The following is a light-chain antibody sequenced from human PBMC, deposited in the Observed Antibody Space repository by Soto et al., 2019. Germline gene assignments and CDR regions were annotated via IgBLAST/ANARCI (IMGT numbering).Light chain of an antibody. CDR3: QQYGSSPTS. Sequence: EIVLPQSPGTLSLSPGERATLSCRASQSVSSSYLAWYQQKPGQAPRLLIYGASSSATGIPDRFSGSGSGTDFTLTISRLEPVDFAVYYCQQYGSSPTSFGQGTKVEIK. CDR2: GAS. V-gene: IGKV3-20*01. J-gene: IGKJ1*01. CDR1: QSVSSSY.